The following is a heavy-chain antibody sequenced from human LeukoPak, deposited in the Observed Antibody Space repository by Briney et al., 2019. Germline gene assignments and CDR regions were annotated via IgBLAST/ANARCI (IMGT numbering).Heavy chain of an antibody. Sequence: GGSLRLSCAASGFTFHDYAMNWVRQAPGKGLEWVSLISGDGGCTYYADSVRGRFTISRDNCKNSLYLQMDSLRTEDTAFYYFAKELDTLGTNAFDIWGQGTMVTVSP. CDR1: GFTFHDYA. J-gene: IGHJ3*02. V-gene: IGHV3-43*02. D-gene: IGHD2-15*01. CDR2: ISGDGGCT. CDR3: AKELDTLGTNAFDI.